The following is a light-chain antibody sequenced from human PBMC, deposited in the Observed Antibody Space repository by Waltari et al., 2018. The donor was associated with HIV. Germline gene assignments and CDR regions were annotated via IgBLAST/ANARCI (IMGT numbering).Light chain of an antibody. J-gene: IGKJ1*01. CDR1: QTINTW. CDR2: TAS. V-gene: IGKV1-5*03. CDR3: QQDSSFWT. Sequence: DILMSQSPSNLSASIGARVTITCRASQTINTWLAWYHQKPGGAPQLLIYTASTLENGAPSRSSGSGSGTAFTLTISRLQPEDDGFYYCQQDSSFWTFGHGTNVQVK.